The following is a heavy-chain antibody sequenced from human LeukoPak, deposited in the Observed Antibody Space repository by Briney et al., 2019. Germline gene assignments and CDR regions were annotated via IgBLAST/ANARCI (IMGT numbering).Heavy chain of an antibody. V-gene: IGHV3-74*01. CDR2: INSDGSST. J-gene: IGHJ4*02. CDR3: AREGSPQPFDY. CDR1: GFTFSSYW. Sequence: PGGSLRLSCAASGFTFSSYWMHWVRHAPGKGLVWVSRINSDGSSTSYADSVKGRFTISRDNAKNTLYLQMNSLRAEDTAVYYCAREGSPQPFDYWGQGTLVTVSS. D-gene: IGHD2-2*01.